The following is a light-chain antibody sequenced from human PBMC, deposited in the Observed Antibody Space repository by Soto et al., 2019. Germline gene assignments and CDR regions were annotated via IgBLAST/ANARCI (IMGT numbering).Light chain of an antibody. J-gene: IGKJ5*01. Sequence: DIQMTQSPSTLSASVGDRVTITCRASQSISSWLAWYQQKPGKAPKVLIYKASSLESGVPSRFSGSGSATEFTLTISSLQPDDFATYYCQHYDSYPITFGQGTRLDIK. V-gene: IGKV1-5*03. CDR3: QHYDSYPIT. CDR2: KAS. CDR1: QSISSW.